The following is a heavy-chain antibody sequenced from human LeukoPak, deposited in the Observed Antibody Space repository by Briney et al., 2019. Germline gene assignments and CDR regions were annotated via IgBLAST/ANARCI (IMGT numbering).Heavy chain of an antibody. Sequence: GGSLRLSCAASGFTFSNHDMNWVRQAPGKGLEWVSIISGSGATTFYTDSVKGRFTISRDNSKNTVFLQMNSLRAEDTAIYYYVKKGSSWSPRFDPWGQGTLVTVSS. CDR1: GFTFSNHD. CDR3: VKKGSSWSPRFDP. J-gene: IGHJ5*02. D-gene: IGHD6-6*01. V-gene: IGHV3-23*01. CDR2: ISGSGATT.